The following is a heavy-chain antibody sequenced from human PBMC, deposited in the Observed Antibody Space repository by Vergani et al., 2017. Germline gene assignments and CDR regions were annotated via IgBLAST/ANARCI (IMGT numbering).Heavy chain of an antibody. J-gene: IGHJ6*02. CDR2: IYYSGST. D-gene: IGHD3-10*01. Sequence: QVQLQESGPGLVKPSQTLSLTCTVSGGSISSGGNYWSWIRQHPGKGLEWIGYIYYSGSTYYNPSLKSRVTISVDTSKNQFSLKLGSLTAADTAVYYCAGVRRELLFNAYYYYGLDVGGQGTTVTVSS. V-gene: IGHV4-31*03. CDR3: AGVRRELLFNAYYYYGLDV. CDR1: GGSISSGGNY.